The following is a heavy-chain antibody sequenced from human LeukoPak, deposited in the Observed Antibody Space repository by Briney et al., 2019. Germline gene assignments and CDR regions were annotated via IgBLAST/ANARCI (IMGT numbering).Heavy chain of an antibody. D-gene: IGHD2-2*01. CDR1: GFTFDDYG. CDR3: AKDRHAPGRYCSSTICFPFDP. J-gene: IGHJ5*02. V-gene: IGHV3-20*04. Sequence: GGSLRLSCAASGFTFDDYGMSWVRQAPGKGLERVSGINWNGGSIDYADSVKGRFTISRDNSKSTLYLQMNSLRAEDTAVYYCAKDRHAPGRYCSSTICFPFDPWGQGTLVTVSS. CDR2: INWNGGSI.